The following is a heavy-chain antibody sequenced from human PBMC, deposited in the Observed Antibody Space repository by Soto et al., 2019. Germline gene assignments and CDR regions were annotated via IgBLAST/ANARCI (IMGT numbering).Heavy chain of an antibody. CDR3: AKDDDTSSHYSLLDF. J-gene: IGHJ4*02. V-gene: IGHV3-33*06. CDR2: TWSGGRGE. D-gene: IGHD3-22*01. Sequence: QVQLVESGGGVVQPGTSLRLSCAASGFAFSYHGIHWVRQAPGKGLEWVAVTWSGGRGEYYADSVRGRLTISRDNSKTTVYLQMNSLRVEDTAVYYCAKDDDTSSHYSLLDFRGQGTLVTVSS. CDR1: GFAFSYHG.